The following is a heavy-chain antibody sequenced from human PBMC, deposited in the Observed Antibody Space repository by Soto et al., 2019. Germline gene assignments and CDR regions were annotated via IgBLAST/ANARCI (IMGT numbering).Heavy chain of an antibody. CDR3: AGGGYGNPFDI. CDR1: GFTFSSYA. V-gene: IGHV3-30-3*01. D-gene: IGHD3-16*01. J-gene: IGHJ3*02. Sequence: QVQLVESGGGVVQPGNSLRLSCAASGFTFSSYAMHWVRQAPGKGLEWVAVISYDGSNKYYADSVKGRFTIYRDNSKNTRYLQMNSLRVEDTAVYYCAGGGYGNPFDIWGQGTMVTFSS. CDR2: ISYDGSNK.